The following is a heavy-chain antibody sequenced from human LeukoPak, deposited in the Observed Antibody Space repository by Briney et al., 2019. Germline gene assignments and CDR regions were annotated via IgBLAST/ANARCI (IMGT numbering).Heavy chain of an antibody. J-gene: IGHJ3*02. CDR3: ARSGGLYSGYDYDAFDI. CDR1: GYSFTSYW. D-gene: IGHD5-12*01. CDR2: IYPGDSDT. Sequence: GESLKISCKGSGYSFTSYWIGWVRQMPGKGLEWMGIIYPGDSDTRYRPSFQGQVTIPADKSIRTAYLQWSSLKASDTAMYYCARSGGLYSGYDYDAFDIWGQGTMVTVSS. V-gene: IGHV5-51*01.